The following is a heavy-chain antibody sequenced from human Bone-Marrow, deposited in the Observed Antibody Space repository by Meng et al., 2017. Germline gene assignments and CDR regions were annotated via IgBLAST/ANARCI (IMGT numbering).Heavy chain of an antibody. J-gene: IGHJ6*02. CDR1: GFTFSSYW. Sequence: GESLKISCAASGFTFSSYWMSWVRQAPGKGLEWVANIKQDGSEKYYVDSVKGRFTISRDNAKNSLYLQMNSLRAEDTAVHYCARDFRIFRVQQTPYYYYYGMDVWGQGTTVTVSS. D-gene: IGHD2-2*01. V-gene: IGHV3-7*01. CDR3: ARDFRIFRVQQTPYYYYYGMDV. CDR2: IKQDGSEK.